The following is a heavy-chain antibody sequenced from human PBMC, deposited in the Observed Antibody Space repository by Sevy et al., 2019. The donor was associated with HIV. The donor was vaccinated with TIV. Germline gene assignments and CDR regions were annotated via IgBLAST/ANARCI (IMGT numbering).Heavy chain of an antibody. D-gene: IGHD3-3*01. CDR2: IIPILGIA. CDR1: GGTFSSYA. Sequence: ASVKVSCKASGGTFSSYAISWVRQAPGQGLEWMGGIIPILGIANYAEKFQGRVTITADKSTSTAYMELSSLRPEDTAVYYCARGLTIFGVVSGIYYYYYMDVWGKGTTVTVSS. J-gene: IGHJ6*03. V-gene: IGHV1-69*10. CDR3: ARGLTIFGVVSGIYYYYYMDV.